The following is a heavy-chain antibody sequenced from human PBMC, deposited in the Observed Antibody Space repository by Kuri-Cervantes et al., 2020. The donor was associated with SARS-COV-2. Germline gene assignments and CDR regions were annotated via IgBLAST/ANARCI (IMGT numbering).Heavy chain of an antibody. CDR3: ASSPESGPYYYYYGMDV. Sequence: KISCKASGGTFSSYAISWVRQAPGQGLEWMGGIIPIFGTANYAQKFQGRVTITADKSTSTAYMELSSLRSEDTAVYYCASSPESGPYYYYYGMDVWGQGTTVTVSS. CDR1: GGTFSSYA. V-gene: IGHV1-69*06. D-gene: IGHD6-25*01. CDR2: IIPIFGTA. J-gene: IGHJ6*02.